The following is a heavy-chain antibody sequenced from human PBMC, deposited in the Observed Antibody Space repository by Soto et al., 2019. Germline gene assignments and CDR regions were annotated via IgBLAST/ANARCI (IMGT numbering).Heavy chain of an antibody. J-gene: IGHJ6*02. Sequence: ASVKVSCKASGYTFTGYYMHWVRQAPGQGLEWMGWINPNSGGTNYAQKFQGGVTMTRDTSISTAYMELSRLRSDDTAVYYCARGIAAGGYYGMDVWGQGTTVTASS. CDR1: GYTFTGYY. CDR2: INPNSGGT. CDR3: ARGIAAGGYYGMDV. D-gene: IGHD6-13*01. V-gene: IGHV1-2*02.